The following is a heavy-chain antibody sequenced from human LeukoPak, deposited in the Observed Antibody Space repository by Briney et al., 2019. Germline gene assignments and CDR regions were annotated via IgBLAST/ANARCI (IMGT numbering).Heavy chain of an antibody. Sequence: GGSLRLSCAASGFTFSSYSMNWVRQAPGKGLEWVSYISSSSSTIYYADSVKGRFTISRDNAKNSLYLQMNSLRAEDTAVYYCARDYGDYVEYAFDIWGQGTMVTVSS. CDR1: GFTFSSYS. D-gene: IGHD4-17*01. CDR2: ISSSSSTI. V-gene: IGHV3-48*01. J-gene: IGHJ3*02. CDR3: ARDYGDYVEYAFDI.